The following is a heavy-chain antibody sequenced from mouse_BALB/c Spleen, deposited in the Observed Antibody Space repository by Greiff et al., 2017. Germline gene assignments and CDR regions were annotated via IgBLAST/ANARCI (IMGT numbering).Heavy chain of an antibody. CDR3: ARVTTVYYAMDY. V-gene: IGHV5-4*02. CDR1: GFTFSDYY. Sequence: EVMLVESGGGLVKPGGSLKLSCAASGFTFSDYYMYWVRQTPEKRLEWVATISDGGSYTYYPDSVKGRFTISRDNAKNNLYLQMSSLKSEDTAMYYCARVTTVYYAMDYWGQGTSVTVSS. CDR2: ISDGGSYT. D-gene: IGHD1-1*01. J-gene: IGHJ4*01.